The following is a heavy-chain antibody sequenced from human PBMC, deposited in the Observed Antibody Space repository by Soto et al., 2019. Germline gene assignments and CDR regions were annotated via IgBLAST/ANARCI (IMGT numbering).Heavy chain of an antibody. D-gene: IGHD1-7*01. V-gene: IGHV3-7*01. J-gene: IGHJ6*02. Sequence: ETLRLSCAASGFTFSSYWMSWVRQAPGKGLEWVANIKQDGSEKYYVDSVKGRFTISRDNAKNSLYLQMNSLRAEDTAVYYCARDNWNYGYYYGMDVWGQGTTVTVSS. CDR3: ARDNWNYGYYYGMDV. CDR1: GFTFSSYW. CDR2: IKQDGSEK.